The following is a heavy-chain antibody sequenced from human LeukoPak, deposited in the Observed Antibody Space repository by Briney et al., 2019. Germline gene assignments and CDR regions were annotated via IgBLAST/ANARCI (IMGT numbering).Heavy chain of an antibody. J-gene: IGHJ4*02. CDR1: GCTFTSYG. Sequence: ASVKVSCKASGCTFTSYGISWVRQAPGQGLEWMGWISTYNGNTNYAQKLQGRVTMTTDTSTSTAYMELRSLRSDDTAVYYCARPRGSSAWYEFDYWGQGTLVTVSS. CDR3: ARPRGSSAWYEFDY. D-gene: IGHD6-13*01. V-gene: IGHV1-18*01. CDR2: ISTYNGNT.